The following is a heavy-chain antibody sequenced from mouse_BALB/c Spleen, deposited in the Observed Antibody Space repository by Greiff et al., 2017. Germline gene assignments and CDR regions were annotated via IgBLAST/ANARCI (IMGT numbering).Heavy chain of an antibody. Sequence: EVQGVESGGGLVKPGGSLKLSCVASGFTFSDYYMYWVRQTPEKRLEWVATISDGGSYTYYPDSVKGRFTISRDNAKNNLYLQMSSLKSEDTAMYYCARERGVITAGVFDYWGQGTTLTVSS. J-gene: IGHJ2*01. V-gene: IGHV5-4*02. CDR1: GFTFSDYY. D-gene: IGHD2-4*01. CDR3: ARERGVITAGVFDY. CDR2: ISDGGSYT.